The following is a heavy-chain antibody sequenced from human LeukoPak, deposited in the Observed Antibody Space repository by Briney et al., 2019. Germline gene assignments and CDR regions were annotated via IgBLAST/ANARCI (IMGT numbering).Heavy chain of an antibody. D-gene: IGHD6-19*01. CDR2: ISGGGGST. J-gene: IGHJ5*02. Sequence: PGGSLRLSCAASGFTFTSYSMNWVRQAPGKGLEWVSTISGGGGSTYYADSVKGRFTISRDNSKNTLYLQVNSLRAEDTAVYYCAKEPASSGWFDPWGQGTLVAVSS. V-gene: IGHV3-23*01. CDR3: AKEPASSGWFDP. CDR1: GFTFTSYS.